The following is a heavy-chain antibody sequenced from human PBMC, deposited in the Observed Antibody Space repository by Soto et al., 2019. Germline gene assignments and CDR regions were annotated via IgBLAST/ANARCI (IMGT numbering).Heavy chain of an antibody. CDR1: GGSISSSSYY. D-gene: IGHD3-10*01. J-gene: IGHJ5*02. V-gene: IGHV4-39*01. Sequence: XLXLQESGPGLVKPSETLSLTCTVSGGSISSSSYYWGWIRQPPGKGLEWIGSIYYSGXXYXXPXXXXXXXXXXXXXXXXXXXXXXXXXXXDTXVYYCARRAIFXAVKSWGQGTLVTVXS. CDR3: ARRAIFXAVKS. CDR2: IYYSGXX.